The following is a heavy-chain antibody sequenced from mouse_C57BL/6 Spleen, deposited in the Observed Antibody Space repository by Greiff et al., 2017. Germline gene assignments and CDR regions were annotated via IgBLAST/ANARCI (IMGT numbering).Heavy chain of an antibody. Sequence: QVQLQQPGAELVKPGASVKVSCKASGYTFTSYWMHWVKQRPGQGLEWIGRIHPSDSDTNYNQKFKGKATLTVDKSSSTAYMQFSSLTSEDSAVSYCSATCYGSSCGYMDDWGTGTTVTVSS. CDR3: SATCYGSSCGYMDD. CDR1: GYTFTSYW. J-gene: IGHJ1*03. CDR2: IHPSDSDT. D-gene: IGHD1-1*01. V-gene: IGHV1-74*01.